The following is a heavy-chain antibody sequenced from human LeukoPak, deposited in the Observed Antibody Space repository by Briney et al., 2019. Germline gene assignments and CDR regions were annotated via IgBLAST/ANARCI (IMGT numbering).Heavy chain of an antibody. D-gene: IGHD6-13*01. CDR2: ISDGGTST. V-gene: IGHV3-23*01. Sequence: GGSLRLSCAASGFTFRNYAMSWVRQAPGKGLEWVSAISDGGTSTFYADSVKGRFTISRDNSYNTLYLQMNTLRAEDTAIYYCAKDRGKAAAGWLDPWGQGTLVAVSS. CDR1: GFTFRNYA. CDR3: AKDRGKAAAGWLDP. J-gene: IGHJ5*02.